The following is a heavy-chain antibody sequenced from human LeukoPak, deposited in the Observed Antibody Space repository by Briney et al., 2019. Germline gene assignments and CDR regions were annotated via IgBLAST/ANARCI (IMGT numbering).Heavy chain of an antibody. Sequence: ASVEVSCKASGYTFTSYYMHWVRQAPGQGLEWMAWIDPNSGATNYAQKFQGRITMTRDTSISTAYMELSRLRSDDTAVYYCARVGATYSGDPWGQGTLVTVSS. CDR3: ARVGATYSGDP. D-gene: IGHD1-26*01. V-gene: IGHV1-2*02. CDR2: IDPNSGAT. J-gene: IGHJ5*02. CDR1: GYTFTSYY.